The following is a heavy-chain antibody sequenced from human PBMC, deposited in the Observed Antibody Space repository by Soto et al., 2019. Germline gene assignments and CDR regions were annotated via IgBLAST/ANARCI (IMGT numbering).Heavy chain of an antibody. CDR1: AFTFSSYS. D-gene: IGHD4-17*01. V-gene: IGHV3-21*01. J-gene: IGHJ6*02. CDR3: ARARGDSYYYGMDV. CDR2: ISSSSRYI. Sequence: GGSLRLSCAASAFTFSSYSMIWVRQAPGKGLEWVSSISSSSRYIYYADSVKGRFTISRDNAKNSLYLQMNSLRAEDTALYYCARARGDSYYYGMDVWGQGTTVTVSS.